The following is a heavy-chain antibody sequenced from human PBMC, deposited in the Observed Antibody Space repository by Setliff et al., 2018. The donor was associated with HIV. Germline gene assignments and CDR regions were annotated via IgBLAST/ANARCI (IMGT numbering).Heavy chain of an antibody. J-gene: IGHJ4*01. CDR2: IYYSGST. D-gene: IGHD3-22*01. Sequence: PSETLSLTCTVSGDSITSGGYFWSWIRQHPGKGLEWIGHIYYSGSTYYNPSLKSRVTISVDTSKNQFSLKLSSVTAADTAVYFCARDPHYFDTSGYYSWFYFDYWGHGTLVTVSS. V-gene: IGHV4-31*03. CDR1: GDSITSGGYF. CDR3: ARDPHYFDTSGYYSWFYFDY.